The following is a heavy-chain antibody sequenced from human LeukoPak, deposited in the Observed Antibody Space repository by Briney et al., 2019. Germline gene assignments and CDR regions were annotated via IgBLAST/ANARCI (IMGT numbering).Heavy chain of an antibody. J-gene: IGHJ5*02. CDR3: ARVVAVAGTQWFDP. V-gene: IGHV3-21*01. CDR2: ISSSSSYI. D-gene: IGHD6-19*01. Sequence: GGSLRLSCAASGFTFSSYSMNWVRQAPGKGLEWVSSISSSSSYIYYADSVKGRFTISRDNAKNSLYLQMNSLRVEDTAVYYCARVVAVAGTQWFDPWGQGTLVTVSS. CDR1: GFTFSSYS.